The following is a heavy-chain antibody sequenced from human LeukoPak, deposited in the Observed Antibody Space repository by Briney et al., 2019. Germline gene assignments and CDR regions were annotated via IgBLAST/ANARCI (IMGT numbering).Heavy chain of an antibody. V-gene: IGHV5-51*01. Sequence: GESLKISCKGSGGSFTSYWGAWVRQLPGKGLEWMGIIFPGDSDTRYSPSIQGQVTTSVDRSISTAYLQWSSLKASDISIYYGPRRPLHSQNWLAPWGQGTLVTASS. CDR3: PRRPLHSQNWLAP. CDR2: IFPGDSDT. J-gene: IGHJ5*02. CDR1: GGSFTSYW.